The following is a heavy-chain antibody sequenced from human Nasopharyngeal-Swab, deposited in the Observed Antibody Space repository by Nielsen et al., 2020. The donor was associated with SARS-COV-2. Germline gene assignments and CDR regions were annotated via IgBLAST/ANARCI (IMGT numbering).Heavy chain of an antibody. CDR1: GGSISSSSYY. D-gene: IGHD1-26*01. CDR3: AREVGATWSHNHYMDV. J-gene: IGHJ6*03. V-gene: IGHV4-39*02. Sequence: SETLSLTCTVSGGSISSSSYYWGWIRQPPGKGLEWIGSIYYSGSTYYNPSLKSRVTISVDTSKNQFSLKLSSVTAADTAVYYCAREVGATWSHNHYMDVWGKGTTVTVSS. CDR2: IYYSGST.